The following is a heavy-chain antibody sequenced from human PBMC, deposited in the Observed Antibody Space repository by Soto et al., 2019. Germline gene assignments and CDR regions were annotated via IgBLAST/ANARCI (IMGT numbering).Heavy chain of an antibody. V-gene: IGHV4-31*03. J-gene: IGHJ5*02. D-gene: IGHD1-7*01. CDR2: IYYSGST. CDR1: GGSISSGGYY. Sequence: PSETLSLTCTVSGGSISSGGYYWSWIRQHPGKGLEWIGYIYYSGSTYYNPSLKSRVTISVDTSKNQFSLKLSSVTAADTAVYYCASFMSKLELRAADWFDPWGQGTLVTVSS. CDR3: ASFMSKLELRAADWFDP.